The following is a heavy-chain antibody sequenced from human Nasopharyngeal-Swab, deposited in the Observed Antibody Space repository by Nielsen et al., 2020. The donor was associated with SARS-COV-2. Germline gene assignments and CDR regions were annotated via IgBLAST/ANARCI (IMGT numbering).Heavy chain of an antibody. V-gene: IGHV3-13*01. CDR3: ATDRAVDDAFDI. CDR2: IGTAGDT. D-gene: IGHD6-19*01. Sequence: GGSLRLSCAASGFTFSSYDMHWVRQATGKGLEWVSAIGTAGDTYYPGAVKGRFTISRENAKNSLYPQMNSLRAEDTAVYYCATDRAVDDAFDIWGQGTMVTVSS. J-gene: IGHJ3*02. CDR1: GFTFSSYD.